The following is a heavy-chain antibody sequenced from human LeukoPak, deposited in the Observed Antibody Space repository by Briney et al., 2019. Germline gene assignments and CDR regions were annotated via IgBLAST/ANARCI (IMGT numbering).Heavy chain of an antibody. CDR2: ISYDGSNK. V-gene: IGHV3-30*04. CDR3: ARDLEDFDWLLMEYYFDY. CDR1: GFTFSSYA. J-gene: IGHJ4*02. D-gene: IGHD3-9*01. Sequence: GGSLRLSCAASGFTFSSYAMHWVRQAPGKGLEWMAVISYDGSNKYYADSVKGRFTISRDNSKNTLYLQMNSLRAEDTAVYYCARDLEDFDWLLMEYYFDYWGQGTLVTVSS.